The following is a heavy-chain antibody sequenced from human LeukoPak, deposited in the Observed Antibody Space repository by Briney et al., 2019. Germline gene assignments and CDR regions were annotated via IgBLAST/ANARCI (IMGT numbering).Heavy chain of an antibody. V-gene: IGHV4-30-2*01. CDR2: IYHSGST. D-gene: IGHD3-3*01. CDR3: ARLSPDITIFGVVPG. CDR1: GGSISSGGYY. J-gene: IGHJ4*02. Sequence: SQTLSLTCTVSGGSISSGGYYWSWIRQPPGKGLEWIGYIYHSGSTNYNPSLKSRVTISVDTSKNQFSLKLSSATAADTAVYYCARLSPDITIFGVVPGGGQGTLVTVSS.